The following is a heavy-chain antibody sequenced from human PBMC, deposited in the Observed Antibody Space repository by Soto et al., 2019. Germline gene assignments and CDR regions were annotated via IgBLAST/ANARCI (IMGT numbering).Heavy chain of an antibody. D-gene: IGHD3-10*01. CDR2: TIPIFGTA. V-gene: IGHV1-69*06. CDR3: ASQSGSGSYSA. Sequence: QVQLVQSGAEVKKPGSSVKVYCKASGGTFSSSVISWVRQAPGQGLEWMAGTIPIFGTANYAQKFQGRVTVSADKSTSIAYMELSSLRSDDTAVYYCASQSGSGSYSAWGQGTLVTVSS. J-gene: IGHJ5*02. CDR1: GGTFSSSV.